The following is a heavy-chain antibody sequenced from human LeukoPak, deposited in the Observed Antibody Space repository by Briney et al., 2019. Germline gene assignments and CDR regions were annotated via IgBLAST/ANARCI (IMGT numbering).Heavy chain of an antibody. J-gene: IGHJ5*02. CDR2: ISAYNGNT. CDR1: GYTFTSYG. Sequence: GASVKVSCKASGYTFTSYGISWVRQAPGQGLEWMGWISAYNGNTNYAQKLQGRVTMTTDTSTSTAYMELRSLRSDDTAVYYCAREGHGYCSSTSCYKDNWFDPWGQGTLVTVSS. D-gene: IGHD2-2*02. CDR3: AREGHGYCSSTSCYKDNWFDP. V-gene: IGHV1-18*01.